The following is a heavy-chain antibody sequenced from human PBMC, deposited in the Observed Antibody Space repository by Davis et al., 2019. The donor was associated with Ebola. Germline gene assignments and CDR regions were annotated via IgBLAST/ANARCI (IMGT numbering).Heavy chain of an antibody. D-gene: IGHD1-26*01. CDR2: IKQDGSEK. Sequence: PGGSLRLSCAASGFTFSSYWMSWVRQAPGKGLEWVANIKQDGSEKYYVDSVKGRFTISRDNAKNILYLQMNGLRVEDTAIYYCVKDTSTIWFDIWGQGTMVTVSS. V-gene: IGHV3-7*03. CDR3: VKDTSTIWFDI. CDR1: GFTFSSYW. J-gene: IGHJ3*02.